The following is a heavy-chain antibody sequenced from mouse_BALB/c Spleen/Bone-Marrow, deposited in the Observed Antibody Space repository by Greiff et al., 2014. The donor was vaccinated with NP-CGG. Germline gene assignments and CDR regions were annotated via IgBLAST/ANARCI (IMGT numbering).Heavy chain of an antibody. CDR1: GYSFTSYW. J-gene: IGHJ3*01. D-gene: IGHD3-3*01. V-gene: IGHV1-61*01. CDR2: IHLSDSES. CDR3: TRYDLTSRAFAY. Sequence: VQLVESGAELVRPGASVKLSCKASGYSFTSYWMNWVKQRPGQGLEWIGMIHLSDSESRLNQKFKDKATLTVDKSSSTAYMQLSSPTSEDSAVYYCTRYDLTSRAFAYWGQGTLVTVSA.